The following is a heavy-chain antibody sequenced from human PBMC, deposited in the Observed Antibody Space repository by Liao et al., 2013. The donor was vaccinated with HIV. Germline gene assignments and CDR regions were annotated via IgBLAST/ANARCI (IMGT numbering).Heavy chain of an antibody. Sequence: QVQLQESGPGLVKPSQTLSLTCTVSGGSISSGTYYWTWIRQPAGKGLEWIGRIFSSGITAYNPSFKSRLSMSVDTSKNQFSLRLTSVTAADTAVYFCARESIGYLDSWGQGTLVTVSS. CDR1: GGSISSGTYY. V-gene: IGHV4-61*02. J-gene: IGHJ5*01. D-gene: IGHD6-13*01. CDR2: IFSSGIT. CDR3: ARESIGYLDS.